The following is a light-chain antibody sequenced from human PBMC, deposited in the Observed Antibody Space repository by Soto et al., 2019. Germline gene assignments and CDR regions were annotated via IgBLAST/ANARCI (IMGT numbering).Light chain of an antibody. CDR2: DAS. J-gene: IGKJ4*01. CDR1: QSVSSY. Sequence: EIVLTQSPATLSLSPGERATLSCRARQSVSSYLAWYQQKPGQAPRLLIYDASNKATGIPARFSSSGSGTDFTLTISSLDPEDFAVYYCQQRSNWLTFGGGTKVEIK. V-gene: IGKV3-11*01. CDR3: QQRSNWLT.